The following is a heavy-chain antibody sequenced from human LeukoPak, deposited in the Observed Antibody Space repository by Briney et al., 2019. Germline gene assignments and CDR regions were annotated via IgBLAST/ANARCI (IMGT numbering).Heavy chain of an antibody. Sequence: SETLSLTCTVSGGSISSSSYYWGWIRQPPGKGLEWIGSIYYSGSTYYNPSLKGRVTISVDTSKNQFSLKLSSVTAADTAVYYCARDLISGIAAAGLDYWGQGTLVTVSS. CDR1: GGSISSSSYY. V-gene: IGHV4-39*02. CDR2: IYYSGST. D-gene: IGHD6-13*01. J-gene: IGHJ4*02. CDR3: ARDLISGIAAAGLDY.